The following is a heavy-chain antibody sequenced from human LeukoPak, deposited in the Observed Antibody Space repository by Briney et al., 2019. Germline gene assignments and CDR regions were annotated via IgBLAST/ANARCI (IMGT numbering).Heavy chain of an antibody. D-gene: IGHD6-19*01. CDR2: ISGSGGST. CDR1: GGSISSYY. CDR3: ARAPGYSSVWVSS. Sequence: ETLSLTCTVSGGSISSYYWSWVRQAPGKGLEWVSGISGSGGSTYYADSVKGRFTISRDNFKNTLYLQMNSLRAEDTAIYYCARAPGYSSVWVSSWGQGTLVTVSA. J-gene: IGHJ4*02. V-gene: IGHV3-23*01.